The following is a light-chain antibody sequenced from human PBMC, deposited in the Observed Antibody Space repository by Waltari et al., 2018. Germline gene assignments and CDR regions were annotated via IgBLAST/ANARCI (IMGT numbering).Light chain of an antibody. CDR3: GTWDSSLSGAV. CDR1: SPNIGNNS. CDR2: ENT. Sequence: SVLTQPPSVSAAPGQRVTISCSGGSPNIGNNSVSWYRQFPGTAPKLLIYENTERPSGIPGRFSGSKSGTSATLDITGLQAGDEADYYCGTWDSSLSGAVFGGGTHLTVL. J-gene: IGLJ7*01. V-gene: IGLV1-51*02.